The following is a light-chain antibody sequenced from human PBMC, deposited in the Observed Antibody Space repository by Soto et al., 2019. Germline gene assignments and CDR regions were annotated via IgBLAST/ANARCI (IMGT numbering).Light chain of an antibody. CDR3: QTWGTGSGV. V-gene: IGLV4-69*01. Sequence: QSVLTQSPSASASLGASVKLTCTLSSGHNTYAIAWHQQQPEKGPRYLMKLNSDGSHSKGDGIPDRFSGSSSGAERYLTISGLQSEDEADYYCQTWGTGSGVFGGGTKLTVL. J-gene: IGLJ3*02. CDR2: LNSDGSH. CDR1: SGHNTYA.